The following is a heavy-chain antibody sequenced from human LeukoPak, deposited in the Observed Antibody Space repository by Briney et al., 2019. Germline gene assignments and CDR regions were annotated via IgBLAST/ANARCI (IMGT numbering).Heavy chain of an antibody. J-gene: IGHJ3*02. Sequence: SETLSLTCTVSGGSISSYYWSWIRQPAGKGLEWIGRIYTSGSTNYNPSLKSRVTISVDKSKNQFSLKLSSVTAADTAVYYCARDLPAWWELLRDVAFDIWGQGTMVTVSS. V-gene: IGHV4-4*07. CDR1: GGSISSYY. D-gene: IGHD1-26*01. CDR2: IYTSGST. CDR3: ARDLPAWWELLRDVAFDI.